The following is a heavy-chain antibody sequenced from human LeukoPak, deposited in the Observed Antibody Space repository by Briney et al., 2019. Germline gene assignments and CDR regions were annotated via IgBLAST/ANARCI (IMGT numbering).Heavy chain of an antibody. CDR2: IYSGGDT. Sequence: GGSLRLSCAASGFTVSGNYMNWVRQAPGKGLECVAVIYSGGDTYYADSVKGRFSISRDESKNTLYLQMNSLRAEDTAVYYCARDWDNGRVERPAWGQGTLVTVSS. CDR3: ARDWDNGRVERPA. V-gene: IGHV3-53*01. J-gene: IGHJ5*02. CDR1: GFTVSGNY. D-gene: IGHD2-8*01.